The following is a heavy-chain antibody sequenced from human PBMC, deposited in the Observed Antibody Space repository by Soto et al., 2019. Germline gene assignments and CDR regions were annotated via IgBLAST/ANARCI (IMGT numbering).Heavy chain of an antibody. Sequence: QVTLKESGPVLVKPTETLTLTCTVSGFSLSNARMGVSWIRQPPGKALEWLAHIFSNDEKSYSTSLKSRLTISKDTSKSQVVLTMTNMDPVDTATYYCARIRLGYCSGGSCPTDPLFDYWGQGTLVTVSS. V-gene: IGHV2-26*01. J-gene: IGHJ4*02. D-gene: IGHD2-15*01. CDR2: IFSNDEK. CDR1: GFSLSNARMG. CDR3: ARIRLGYCSGGSCPTDPLFDY.